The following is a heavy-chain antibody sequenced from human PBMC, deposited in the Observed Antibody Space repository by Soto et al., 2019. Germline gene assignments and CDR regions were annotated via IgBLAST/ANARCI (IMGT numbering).Heavy chain of an antibody. CDR2: ISNTGAST. CDR3: AHPRGYGVFDAVDI. V-gene: IGHV3-23*01. CDR1: GFIFSTYA. D-gene: IGHD4-17*01. Sequence: GALRLSCAASGFIFSTYAMNWVRQAPGKGLEWVSAISNTGASTYYTESVRGRFTISRDNSINTLYLQMSSLRTEDTAIYYCAHPRGYGVFDAVDIWGRGTMVTVSS. J-gene: IGHJ3*02.